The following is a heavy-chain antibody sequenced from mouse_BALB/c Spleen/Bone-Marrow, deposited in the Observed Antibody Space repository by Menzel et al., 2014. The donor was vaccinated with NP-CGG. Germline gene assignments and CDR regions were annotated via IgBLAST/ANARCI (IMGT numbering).Heavy chain of an antibody. CDR1: GYAFTNYL. CDR2: INPGSGGT. Sequence: QVQLKQSGAELVRPGTSVKVSCKASGYAFTNYLIEWVKQRPGQGLEWIGVINPGSGGTNYNEEFKGKATLTADKSSSTAYMQLSSLTSDDSAVYFCARHYFDYWGQGTTLTVSS. V-gene: IGHV1-54*01. CDR3: ARHYFDY. J-gene: IGHJ2*01.